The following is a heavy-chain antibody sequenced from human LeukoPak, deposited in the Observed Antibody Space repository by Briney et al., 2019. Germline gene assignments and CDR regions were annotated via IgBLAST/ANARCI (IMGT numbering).Heavy chain of an antibody. D-gene: IGHD1-26*01. CDR2: INPNSGGT. CDR1: GYTFTGYY. J-gene: IGHJ4*02. CDR3: ARDLIVGARGDY. V-gene: IGHV1-2*02. Sequence: APVKVSCKASGYTFTGYYMHWVRQAPGQGLEWMGWINPNSGGTNYAQKFQGRVTMTRDTSISTAYMELSRLRSDDTAVYYCARDLIVGARGDYWGQGTLVTVSS.